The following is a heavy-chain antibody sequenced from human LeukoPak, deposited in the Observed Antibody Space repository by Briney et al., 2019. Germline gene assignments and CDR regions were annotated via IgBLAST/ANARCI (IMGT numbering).Heavy chain of an antibody. D-gene: IGHD3-9*01. V-gene: IGHV2-5*02. CDR3: AHRDTYDILTSFDY. CDR1: GWARRTRGEG. CDR2: IYWDDDK. J-gene: IGHJ4*02. Sequence: SGPTLVKAAQTLTLTGNFSGWARRTRGEGVGWIGQPPGKALEWLTLIYWDDDKRYSPSLKSRLTITKDTSKNQVVLTMTNMDPVDTATYYCAHRDTYDILTSFDYWGQGTLVTVSS.